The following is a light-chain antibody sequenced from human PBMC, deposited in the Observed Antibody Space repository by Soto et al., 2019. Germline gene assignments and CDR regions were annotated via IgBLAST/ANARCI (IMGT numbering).Light chain of an antibody. Sequence: DIQMTQSPSSLSASVGDRATITCRASQSISSNLNWYQQKPGKAPKLLIYAASSLQSGVPSRFSGSASGTDFTLTISSLQPEDFATYHCQQTYSTPWTFGQGTKVDIK. J-gene: IGKJ1*01. V-gene: IGKV1-39*01. CDR2: AAS. CDR1: QSISSN. CDR3: QQTYSTPWT.